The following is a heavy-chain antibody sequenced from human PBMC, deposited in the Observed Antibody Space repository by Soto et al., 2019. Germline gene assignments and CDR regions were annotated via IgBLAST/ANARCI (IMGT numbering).Heavy chain of an antibody. D-gene: IGHD2-21*02. CDR3: VHSRCGGDCLQSYSSHYYYGMDI. Sequence: QITLKESGPTLVKHTQTLTLTCTFSGFSLSTGGMGVGWIRQPPGKALEWLALIYWDGDRRYRPSLMSRLTIAKDPSKNQVVLTMTTMDPVDTATYYCVHSRCGGDCLQSYSSHYYYGMDIWGQGTTVTVSS. V-gene: IGHV2-5*02. CDR2: IYWDGDR. CDR1: GFSLSTGGMG. J-gene: IGHJ6*02.